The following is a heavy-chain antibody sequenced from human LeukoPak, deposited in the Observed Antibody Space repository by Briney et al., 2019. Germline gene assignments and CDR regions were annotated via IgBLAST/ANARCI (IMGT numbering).Heavy chain of an antibody. D-gene: IGHD2-15*01. V-gene: IGHV4-59*10. CDR3: ASDSSSGNWDAFDI. Sequence: SETLSLTCAVYGGSFSGYYWSWIRQPAGKGLEWIGRIYTSGSTNYNPSLKSRVTMSVDTSKNQFSLKLSSVTAADTAVYYCASDSSSGNWDAFDIWGQGTMVTVSS. CDR1: GGSFSGYY. J-gene: IGHJ3*02. CDR2: IYTSGST.